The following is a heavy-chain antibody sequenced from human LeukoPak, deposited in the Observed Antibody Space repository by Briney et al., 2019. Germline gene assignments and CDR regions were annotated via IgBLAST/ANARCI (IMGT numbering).Heavy chain of an antibody. J-gene: IGHJ4*02. CDR2: ISSSGSTI. Sequence: GGSLRLSCAASGFTFSSYEMNWVRQAPGKGLEWVSYISSSGSTIYYADSVKGRFTISRDNAKNSLYLQMNSLRAEDTAVYYCARVACSGWYWGYWGQGTLVTVSS. CDR3: ARVACSGWYWGY. D-gene: IGHD6-19*01. CDR1: GFTFSSYE. V-gene: IGHV3-48*03.